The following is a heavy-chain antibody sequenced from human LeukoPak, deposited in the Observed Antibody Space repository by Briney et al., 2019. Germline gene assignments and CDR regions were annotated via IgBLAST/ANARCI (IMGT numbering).Heavy chain of an antibody. V-gene: IGHV3-21*01. Sequence: PGGSLRLSCAASGFTFSSYSMNWVRQAPGKGLEWVSSISSSSSYIYYADSVKGRFTISRDNAKSSLYLQMNSLRAEDTAVYCCARQYCSGGSCYVDAFDIWGQGTMVTVSS. J-gene: IGHJ3*02. D-gene: IGHD2-15*01. CDR3: ARQYCSGGSCYVDAFDI. CDR2: ISSSSSYI. CDR1: GFTFSSYS.